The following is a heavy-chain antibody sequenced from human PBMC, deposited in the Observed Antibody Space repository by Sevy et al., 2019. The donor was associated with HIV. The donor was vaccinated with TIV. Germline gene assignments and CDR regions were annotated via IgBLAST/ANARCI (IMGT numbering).Heavy chain of an antibody. CDR3: ARQEDCSGGSCYSSWWFGP. J-gene: IGHJ5*02. CDR2: IYYSGNT. V-gene: IGHV4-59*08. Sequence: SETLSLTCTVSGGSISSYYWSWIRQPPGKGLEWIGYIYYSGNTNYNPSLKSRVTISVDTSKNQFSLKLRSMTAADTAVYYCARQEDCSGGSCYSSWWFGPWGQGTLVTVSS. CDR1: GGSISSYY. D-gene: IGHD2-15*01.